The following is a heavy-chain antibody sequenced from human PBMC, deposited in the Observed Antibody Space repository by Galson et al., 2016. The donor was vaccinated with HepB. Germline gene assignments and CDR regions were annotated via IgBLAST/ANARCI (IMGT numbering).Heavy chain of an antibody. D-gene: IGHD2-21*02. Sequence: SVKVSCKASGGTFSNYAITWVRQAPGQGPEWVGGIITIFGTAKYAQKFQGRVTITADESTSTAYIEMSSLRSEDTAVYYCGGYCGGDCHYGNGLDVWGQGTTVTVSS. CDR1: GGTFSNYA. CDR3: GGYCGGDCHYGNGLDV. CDR2: IITIFGTA. J-gene: IGHJ6*02. V-gene: IGHV1-69*13.